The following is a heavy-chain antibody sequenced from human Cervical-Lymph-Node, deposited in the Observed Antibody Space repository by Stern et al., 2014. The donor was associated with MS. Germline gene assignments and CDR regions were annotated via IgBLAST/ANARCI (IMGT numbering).Heavy chain of an antibody. V-gene: IGHV1-69*01. CDR2: IIPIFGTA. J-gene: IGHJ6*02. CDR3: SRGELKEGLVRGMDV. CDR1: GGTFSSYA. Sequence: VQLVESGAEVKKPGSSVKVSCKASGGTFSSYAISWVRQAPGQGLEWMGGIIPIFGTAIDAQKFQGRVTITADESTSTAYMELSSLRSEDTAVYYCSRGELKEGLVRGMDVWGQGTTVTVSS. D-gene: IGHD1-26*01.